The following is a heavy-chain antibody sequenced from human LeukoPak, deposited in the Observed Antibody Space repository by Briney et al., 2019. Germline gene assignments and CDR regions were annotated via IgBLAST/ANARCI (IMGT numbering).Heavy chain of an antibody. CDR1: GGSFSGYY. CDR3: ARGMVRGVNRDDAFDI. Sequence: PSETLSLTCAVYGGSFSGYYWSLIRQPPGKGLEWIGEINHSGSTNYNPSLKSRVTISVDTSKNQFSLKLSSVTAADTAVYYCARGMVRGVNRDDAFDIWGQGTMVTVSS. J-gene: IGHJ3*02. CDR2: INHSGST. D-gene: IGHD3-10*01. V-gene: IGHV4-34*01.